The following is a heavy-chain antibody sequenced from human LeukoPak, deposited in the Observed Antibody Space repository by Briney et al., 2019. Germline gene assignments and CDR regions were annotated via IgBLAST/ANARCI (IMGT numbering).Heavy chain of an antibody. J-gene: IGHJ4*02. D-gene: IGHD6-19*01. CDR1: GGSVSSGSYY. V-gene: IGHV4-61*01. CDR2: IYYSGST. Sequence: SETLSLTCTFSGGSVSSGSYYWSWIRQPPGKGLEWIGYIYYSGSTNYNPSLKSRVTISVDTSKNQFSLKLSSVTAADTAVYYCARGIAVAGSPRFEDYWGQGTLVTVSS. CDR3: ARGIAVAGSPRFEDY.